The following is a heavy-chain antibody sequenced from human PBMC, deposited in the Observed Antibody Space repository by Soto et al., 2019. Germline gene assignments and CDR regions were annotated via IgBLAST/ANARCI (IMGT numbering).Heavy chain of an antibody. D-gene: IGHD3-3*01. V-gene: IGHV4-31*03. J-gene: IGHJ4*02. CDR1: GGSISSGGYY. Sequence: QVQLQESGPGLVKPSQALSLTCTVSGGSISSGGYYWSWIRLHPVKGLEWIGYIDYSGSTYYNPSLKSRVTISVDTSKNQFSLKLSSVTAADTAVYYCARALHGLWNFDYWGQGTLVTVSS. CDR2: IDYSGST. CDR3: ARALHGLWNFDY.